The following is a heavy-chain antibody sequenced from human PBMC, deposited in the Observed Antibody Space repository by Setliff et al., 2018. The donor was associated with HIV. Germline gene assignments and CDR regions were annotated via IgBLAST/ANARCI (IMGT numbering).Heavy chain of an antibody. CDR3: ARAGGFCNAATCLRGYDAFDI. Sequence: ASVKVSCKASGYFFNNYGIAWVRQAPGQGLEWMGWISGFNGNTNYAQVLQGRVTVTTDTSTSTAYMELRSLRSDDTAVYYCARAGGFCNAATCLRGYDAFDIWGQGTTVTVS. CDR1: GYFFNNYG. V-gene: IGHV1-18*01. CDR2: ISGFNGNT. D-gene: IGHD2-15*01. J-gene: IGHJ3*02.